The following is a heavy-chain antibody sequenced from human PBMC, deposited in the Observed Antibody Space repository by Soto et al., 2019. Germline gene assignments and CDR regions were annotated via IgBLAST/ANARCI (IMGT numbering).Heavy chain of an antibody. Sequence: SETLSLTCTVSVGSIRDYYWVWIRQPPGKGLEWIGSIFYTGSTDYNPSLKSRVSISLFLQMNSLRAEDTAVYYCVRDDRNYDYWGQGTLVTVSS. J-gene: IGHJ4*02. CDR2: IFYTGST. CDR3: VRDDRNYDY. D-gene: IGHD1-7*01. CDR1: VGSIRDYY. V-gene: IGHV4-59*12.